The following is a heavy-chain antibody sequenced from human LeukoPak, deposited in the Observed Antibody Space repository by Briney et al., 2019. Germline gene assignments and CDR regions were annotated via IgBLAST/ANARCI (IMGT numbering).Heavy chain of an antibody. CDR2: VSYIGST. CDR3: ARDPTTVTKGLDI. J-gene: IGHJ3*02. Sequence: SETLSLTCTVSGDSFTSDYWTWVRQSPGRGLEWIGYVSYIGSTNYNPSLKSRVTISVDTSKNQFSLKLSSVTAADTAVYYCARDPTTVTKGLDIWGQGTMVTVSS. D-gene: IGHD4-17*01. V-gene: IGHV4-59*01. CDR1: GDSFTSDY.